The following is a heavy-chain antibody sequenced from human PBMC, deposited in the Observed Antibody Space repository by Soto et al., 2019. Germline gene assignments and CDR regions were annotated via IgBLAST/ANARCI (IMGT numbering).Heavy chain of an antibody. CDR1: GFTFSSYW. CDR2: IKQDGSEK. D-gene: IGHD6-19*01. CDR3: ARDGYSSGWYGSYYYYGMDV. Sequence: PGGSLRLSCAASGFTFSSYWMSWVRQAPGKGLEWVANIKQDGSEKYYVDSVKGRFTISRDNAKNSLYLQMNSLRAEDTAVYYCARDGYSSGWYGSYYYYGMDVWGQGTTVTVSS. V-gene: IGHV3-7*01. J-gene: IGHJ6*02.